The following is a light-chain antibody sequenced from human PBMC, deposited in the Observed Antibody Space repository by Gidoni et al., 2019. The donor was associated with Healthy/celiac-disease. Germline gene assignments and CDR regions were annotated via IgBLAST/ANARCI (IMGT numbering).Light chain of an antibody. Sequence: QSDLTQRRSVSGSPGQSVTISCTGTSSDVGGYNYVSWYQQPPGKAPKLMIYDVSKRPSGVPDRFSGSTSGNTASLTISGLQAEDEADYYCCSYAGSYTFVFGTGTKVTVL. CDR1: SSDVGGYNY. CDR3: CSYAGSYTFV. CDR2: DVS. J-gene: IGLJ1*01. V-gene: IGLV2-11*01.